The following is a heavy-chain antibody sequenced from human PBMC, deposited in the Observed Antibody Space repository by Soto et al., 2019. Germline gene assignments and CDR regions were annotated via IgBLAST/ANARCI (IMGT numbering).Heavy chain of an antibody. CDR3: ARYYDTSNRPYFHH. J-gene: IGHJ1*01. V-gene: IGHV4-39*01. Sequence: PSETLSLTCAVSGGSIIRTTYYWAWIRQPPGKGLEWVATIYYSGATYYNPSLKSRLTISIDTSKNQFSLRLSSVTAADTAMYYCARYYDTSNRPYFHHWGQGTRVTVSS. CDR2: IYYSGAT. D-gene: IGHD3-22*01. CDR1: GGSIIRTTYY.